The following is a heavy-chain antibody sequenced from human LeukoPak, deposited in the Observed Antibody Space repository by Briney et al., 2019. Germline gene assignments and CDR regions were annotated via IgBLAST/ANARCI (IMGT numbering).Heavy chain of an antibody. CDR2: IYYSGST. CDR3: ARTTIFGVALDY. CDR1: GGSISSYY. Sequence: SETLSLTCTVSGGSISSYYWSWIRQPPGKGLEWIGYIYYSGSTNYNPSLKSRVTISVDTSKNQFSLKLSSVTAAYTAVYYCARTTIFGVALDYWGQGTLVTVSS. V-gene: IGHV4-59*01. J-gene: IGHJ4*02. D-gene: IGHD3-3*01.